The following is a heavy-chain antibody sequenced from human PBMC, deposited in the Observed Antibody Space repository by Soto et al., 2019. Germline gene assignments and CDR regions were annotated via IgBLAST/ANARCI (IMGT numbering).Heavy chain of an antibody. J-gene: IGHJ4*02. Sequence: EVQLVESGGGLVQPGSSLRLSCAASGFTFSASAIHWVRPASGKGLEWVGRVRTKNNNYATTYAASVTGRFTMSRDDSRNTEFLQTSSLKTEGTAIYYCTSYDNSGYFYLNYWGQGTLVTVSS. CDR2: VRTKNNNYAT. D-gene: IGHD3-22*01. CDR1: GFTFSASA. CDR3: TSYDNSGYFYLNY. V-gene: IGHV3-73*02.